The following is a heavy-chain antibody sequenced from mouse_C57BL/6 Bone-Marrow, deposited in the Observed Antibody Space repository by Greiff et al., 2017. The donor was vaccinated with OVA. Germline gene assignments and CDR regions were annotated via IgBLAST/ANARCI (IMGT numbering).Heavy chain of an antibody. CDR2: IDPSDSYT. CDR3: ARRGYYGSRTFDY. D-gene: IGHD1-1*01. CDR1: GYTFTSYW. J-gene: IGHJ2*01. Sequence: VQLQQPGAELVMPGASVKLSCKASGYTFTSYWMHWVKQRPGQGLEWIGEIDPSDSYTNYNQKFKGKFTLTVDKSSSTAYMQLSSLTSEDSAVYYCARRGYYGSRTFDYWGQGTTLTVSS. V-gene: IGHV1-69*01.